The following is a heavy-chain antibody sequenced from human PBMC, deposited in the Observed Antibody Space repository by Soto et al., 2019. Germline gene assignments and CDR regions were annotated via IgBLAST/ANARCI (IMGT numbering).Heavy chain of an antibody. J-gene: IGHJ4*02. CDR2: IKQDGSEK. Sequence: PVGSLRLSCAASGFTFNTDWMNWVRQAPGKGLEWVADIKQDGSEKYYVDSVKGRFTISRDNAKNSLYLQMNSLRAEDTAVYYCARGDYYDRRFDYWGQGTLVTVSS. V-gene: IGHV3-7*03. CDR3: ARGDYYDRRFDY. CDR1: GFTFNTDW. D-gene: IGHD3-22*01.